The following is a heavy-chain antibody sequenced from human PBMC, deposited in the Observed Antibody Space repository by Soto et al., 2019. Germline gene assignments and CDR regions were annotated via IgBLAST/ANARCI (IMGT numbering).Heavy chain of an antibody. Sequence: GESLKISCAASGFTFSSYSMNWVRQAPGKGLEWVSSISSSSSYIYYADSVKGRFTISRDNAKNSLYLQMNSLRAEDTAVYYCARDRVVVPAATSAYYYYYYMDVWGKGTTVTVSS. CDR1: GFTFSSYS. CDR2: ISSSSSYI. J-gene: IGHJ6*03. CDR3: ARDRVVVPAATSAYYYYYYMDV. V-gene: IGHV3-21*01. D-gene: IGHD2-2*01.